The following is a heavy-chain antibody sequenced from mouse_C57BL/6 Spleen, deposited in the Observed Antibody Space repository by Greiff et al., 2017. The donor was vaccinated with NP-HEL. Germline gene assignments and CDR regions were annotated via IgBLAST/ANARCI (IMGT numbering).Heavy chain of an antibody. V-gene: IGHV1-82*01. CDR3: ARSSGPYYYAMDY. D-gene: IGHD3-2*02. CDR1: GYAFSSSW. J-gene: IGHJ4*01. Sequence: VMLVESGPELVKPGASVKISCKASGYAFSSSWMNWVKQRPGKGLEWIGRIYPGDGDTNYNGKFKGKATLTADKSSSTAYMQLSSLTSEDSAVYFCARSSGPYYYAMDYWGQGTSVTVSS. CDR2: IYPGDGDT.